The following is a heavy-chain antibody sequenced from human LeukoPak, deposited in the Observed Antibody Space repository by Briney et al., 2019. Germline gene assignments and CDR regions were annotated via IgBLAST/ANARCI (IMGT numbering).Heavy chain of an antibody. Sequence: GGSLRLSCGAAGFSFISYGMHWVRQAPGKGLEWVGVISDDGRSKDYADSVEGRFTISRDNSKDTLYLQMNSLRAEDTAVYYCAKRPSDYGDYVSYFDHWGQGTLVTVSS. V-gene: IGHV3-30*18. J-gene: IGHJ4*02. CDR1: GFSFISYG. CDR2: ISDDGRSK. CDR3: AKRPSDYGDYVSYFDH. D-gene: IGHD4-17*01.